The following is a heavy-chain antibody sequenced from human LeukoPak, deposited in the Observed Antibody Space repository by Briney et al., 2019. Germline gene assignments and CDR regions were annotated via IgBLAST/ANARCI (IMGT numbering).Heavy chain of an antibody. Sequence: SETLSLTCAVYGGSFSGYYWSWIRQPPGKGLEWIGEINHSGSTNYNPSLKRRVTISVDTSKNQFSLKLSSVTAADTAVYYCARSTTGTTRYFDYWGQGTLVTVSS. V-gene: IGHV4-34*01. CDR1: GGSFSGYY. D-gene: IGHD1-1*01. CDR3: ARSTTGTTRYFDY. CDR2: INHSGST. J-gene: IGHJ4*02.